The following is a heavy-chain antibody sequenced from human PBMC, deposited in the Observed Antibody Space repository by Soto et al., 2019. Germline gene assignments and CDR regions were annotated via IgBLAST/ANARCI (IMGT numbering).Heavy chain of an antibody. D-gene: IGHD3-16*01. CDR1: GFMFSNYG. V-gene: IGHV3-30*18. Sequence: QVQLVDSGGGVVQPGRSLRLSCTASGFMFSNYGMHWFRQAPGKGLVWVAFISYDGSNKYYADSVKDRFTISRDNSKKKLYLEMNSLRAEETAVYFCAKVPLRPYYFDYWGQGTLVTVSS. CDR3: AKVPLRPYYFDY. CDR2: ISYDGSNK. J-gene: IGHJ4*02.